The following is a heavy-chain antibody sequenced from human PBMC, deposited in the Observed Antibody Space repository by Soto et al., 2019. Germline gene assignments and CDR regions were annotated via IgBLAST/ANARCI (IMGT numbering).Heavy chain of an antibody. CDR2: INHSGST. J-gene: IGHJ4*02. CDR3: ARWGGYSGYDWG. Sequence: QVQLQQWGAGLLKPSETLSLTCAVYGGSFSGYYWSWIRQPPGKGLEWIGEINHSGSTNYNPSLKSRVTISVDTSKNQFSLKLSSVTGADTAVYYCARWGGYSGYDWGGGQGTLVTVSS. V-gene: IGHV4-34*01. CDR1: GGSFSGYY. D-gene: IGHD5-12*01.